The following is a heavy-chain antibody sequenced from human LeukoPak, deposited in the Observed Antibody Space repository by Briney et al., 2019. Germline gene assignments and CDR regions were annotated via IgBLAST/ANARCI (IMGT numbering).Heavy chain of an antibody. V-gene: IGHV3-23*01. CDR1: GFIFSSYS. CDR2: ITGSGGNT. J-gene: IGHJ4*02. Sequence: GGSLRLSCAASGFIFSSYSMSWVRQAPGKGLEWVSVITGSGGNTYYADSVKGRFIISRDNSKSTLYLQMNSLRAEDTAVYFCAYYDSSGYYYGRLRYWGQGTPVTVSS. D-gene: IGHD3-22*01. CDR3: AYYDSSGYYYGRLRY.